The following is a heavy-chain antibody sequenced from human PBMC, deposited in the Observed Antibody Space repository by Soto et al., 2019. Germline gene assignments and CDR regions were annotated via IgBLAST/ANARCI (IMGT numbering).Heavy chain of an antibody. Sequence: QVQLVQSGAEVKKPGSSVKVSCKASGGTFSNYAFSWVRQAPGQGLAWMGGINSFFGTARNAQRFQGRVTITADESTGTVYMELSSLRSEDTAVYYCAREGATVTTGIYYFDYWGQGTLVTVSS. J-gene: IGHJ4*02. CDR1: GGTFSNYA. CDR2: INSFFGTA. D-gene: IGHD4-17*01. CDR3: AREGATVTTGIYYFDY. V-gene: IGHV1-69*12.